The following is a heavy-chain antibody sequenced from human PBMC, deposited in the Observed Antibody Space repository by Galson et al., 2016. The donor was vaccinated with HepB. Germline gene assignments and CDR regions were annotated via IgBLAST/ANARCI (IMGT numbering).Heavy chain of an antibody. CDR2: IYSSGST. Sequence: SETLSLTCTVSGGSIRSEAYFWNWIRQPAGKGLEWIGRIYSSGSTDYSPSLKSRVTMSLDTSKNQFSLRLSSVTAADTAVYYCARLLGFPGINFYLSPLDVWGKGTTVTVSS. CDR3: ARLLGFPGINFYLSPLDV. D-gene: IGHD1-20*01. V-gene: IGHV4-4*07. CDR1: GGSIRSEAYF. J-gene: IGHJ6*04.